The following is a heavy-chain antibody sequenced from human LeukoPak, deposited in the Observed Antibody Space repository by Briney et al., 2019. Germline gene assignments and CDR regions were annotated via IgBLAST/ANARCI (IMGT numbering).Heavy chain of an antibody. CDR2: INTNTGNP. CDR3: AREGYSSSWWGAYYYYMDV. J-gene: IGHJ6*03. Sequence: ASMKVSCKASGYTFTSYAMNWVRQAPGQGLEWTGWINTNTGNPTYAQGFTGRFVFSLDTSVSTAYLQISSLKAEDTAVYYCAREGYSSSWWGAYYYYMDVWGKGTTVTVSS. V-gene: IGHV7-4-1*02. CDR1: GYTFTSYA. D-gene: IGHD6-13*01.